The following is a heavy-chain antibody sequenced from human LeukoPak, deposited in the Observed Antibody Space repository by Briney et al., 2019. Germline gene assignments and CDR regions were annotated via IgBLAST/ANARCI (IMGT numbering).Heavy chain of an antibody. V-gene: IGHV4-30-4*01. D-gene: IGHD4-17*01. CDR3: AREGRQSTVTAFDY. Sequence: SQTLSLTCTVSGGSISSDDYYWSWIRQLPGKGLEWIGYIYYSGSTSYNPSLKSRVTISVDTSKSQFSLKLSSVTAADTAVYYCAREGRQSTVTAFDYWGQGTLVTISS. CDR1: GGSISSDDYY. CDR2: IYYSGST. J-gene: IGHJ4*02.